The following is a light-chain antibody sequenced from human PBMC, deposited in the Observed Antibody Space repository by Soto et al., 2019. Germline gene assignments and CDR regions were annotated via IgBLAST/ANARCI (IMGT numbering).Light chain of an antibody. Sequence: QAVVTQEPSLTVSPGGTVTLTCGSSTGGVTSGHYPYWFQQKPGQAPRTLIYDTSNKHSWTPARFSGSLLGGKAALTLSGAQPEDEAEYYCLLYYGGTRLFGGGTKLTVL. CDR1: TGGVTSGHY. CDR3: LLYYGGTRL. J-gene: IGLJ2*01. CDR2: DTS. V-gene: IGLV7-46*01.